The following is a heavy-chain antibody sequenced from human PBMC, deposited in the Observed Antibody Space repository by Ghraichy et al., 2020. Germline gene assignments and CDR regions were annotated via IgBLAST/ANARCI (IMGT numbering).Heavy chain of an antibody. CDR2: IYQSGST. V-gene: IGHV4-39*01. J-gene: IGHJ5*02. Sequence: SETLSLTCTVSGDSISSSSYYWGWIRQPPGKGLEWIGSIYQSGSTDYNPSLKSRVTISVDTSKNQFSLKLSSVTAADTAVYYCARHIGYCYGAGCYTDWFDPWGQGTLVIVSS. D-gene: IGHD2-2*02. CDR3: ARHIGYCYGAGCYTDWFDP. CDR1: GDSISSSSYY.